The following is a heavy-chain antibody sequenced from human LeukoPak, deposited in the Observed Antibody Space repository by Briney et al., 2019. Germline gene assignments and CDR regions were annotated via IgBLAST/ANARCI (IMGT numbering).Heavy chain of an antibody. CDR2: IIPIFGTA. V-gene: IGHV1-69*05. Sequence: ASVKVSCKASGGTFSSYAISWVRQAPGQGLEWMGGIIPIFGTANYAQKFQGRVTITTDESTSTAYMELSSLRSEDTAVYYCARDLAAAGTDWGQGTLVTVSS. CDR1: GGTFSSYA. J-gene: IGHJ4*02. CDR3: ARDLAAAGTD. D-gene: IGHD6-13*01.